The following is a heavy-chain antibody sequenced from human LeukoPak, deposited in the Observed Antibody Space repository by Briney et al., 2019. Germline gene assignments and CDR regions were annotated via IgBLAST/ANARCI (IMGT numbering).Heavy chain of an antibody. Sequence: GGSLRLSCAASGFTFSSYSMNWVRQAPGKGLEWVSSISSSSYIYYADSVKGRFTISRDNAKNSLYLQMNSLRAEDTAVYYCARPTSGSSSGAFDIWGQGTMVTVSS. CDR1: GFTFSSYS. D-gene: IGHD7-27*01. CDR3: ARPTSGSSSGAFDI. CDR2: ISSSSYI. V-gene: IGHV3-21*01. J-gene: IGHJ3*02.